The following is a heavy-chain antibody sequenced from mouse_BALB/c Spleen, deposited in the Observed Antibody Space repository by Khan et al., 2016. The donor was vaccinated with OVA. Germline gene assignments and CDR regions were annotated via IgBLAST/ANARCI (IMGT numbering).Heavy chain of an antibody. J-gene: IGHJ2*01. Sequence: EVQLQESGPGLVKPSQSLSLTCSVTGYSITSGCYWNWIRQFPGNKLEWMGYISYDGINNYNPSLKNRITITRDTSKNQFFLKLNSVTTEDTATYYCSRDETAPYYFAYWGQGTTLTVSS. CDR2: ISYDGIN. V-gene: IGHV3-6*02. CDR1: GYSITSGCY. D-gene: IGHD4-1*01. CDR3: SRDETAPYYFAY.